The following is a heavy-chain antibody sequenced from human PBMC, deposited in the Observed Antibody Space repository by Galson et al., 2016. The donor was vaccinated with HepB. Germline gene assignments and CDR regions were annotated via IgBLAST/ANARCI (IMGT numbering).Heavy chain of an antibody. V-gene: IGHV3-21*06. CDR1: GFTFSDYN. D-gene: IGHD3-16*01. CDR3: AGEPPHRSSWGAWFDP. Sequence: SLRLSCAASGFTFSDYNMNWARQAPGKGLEWLSSISGTGNYKYYADSLKGRFTISRDNARDSLYLQMNNLGVDDTALYYCAGEPPHRSSWGAWFDPWGQGTLVTVSS. J-gene: IGHJ5*02. CDR2: ISGTGNYK.